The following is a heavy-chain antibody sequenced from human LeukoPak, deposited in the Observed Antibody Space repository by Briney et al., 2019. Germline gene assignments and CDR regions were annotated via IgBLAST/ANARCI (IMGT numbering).Heavy chain of an antibody. J-gene: IGHJ4*02. CDR2: INPNSGGT. D-gene: IGHD3-10*01. Sequence: ASVKVSCKASGYTFTGYYMHWVRQAPGQGLEWIGWINPNSGGTNYAQKFQGRVTMTRDTSISTAYMELSRLRSDDTAVYYCARALPYYGSGSYAYWGQGTLVTVSS. CDR1: GYTFTGYY. V-gene: IGHV1-2*02. CDR3: ARALPYYGSGSYAY.